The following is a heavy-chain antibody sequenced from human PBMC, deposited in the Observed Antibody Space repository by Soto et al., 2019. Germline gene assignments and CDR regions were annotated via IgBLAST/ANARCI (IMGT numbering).Heavy chain of an antibody. CDR1: GGSVSSGGYY. V-gene: IGHV4-31*03. CDR2: IYYSGNT. D-gene: IGHD2-8*01. Sequence: QVQLQESGPGLVKPSQTLSLTCTVSGGSVSSGGYYWSWIRQHPGTGLEWIGYIYYSGNTYFNPSRSSRASLSLDTAKNEFSLHLTSVNAADTAVYYCARRALPQCINGVCYKDGFWDYWGQVALVTVSS. CDR3: ARRALPQCINGVCYKDGFWDY. J-gene: IGHJ4*02.